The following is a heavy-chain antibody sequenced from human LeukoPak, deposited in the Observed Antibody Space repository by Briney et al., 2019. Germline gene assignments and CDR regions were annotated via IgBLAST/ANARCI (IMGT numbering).Heavy chain of an antibody. CDR3: TSTIFGVANEGNYYYYYMDV. V-gene: IGHV1-69*05. CDR1: GGTFSSYA. D-gene: IGHD3-3*01. J-gene: IGHJ6*03. Sequence: SVKVSCKASGGTFSSYAISWVRQAPGQGLEWMGRIIPIFGTANYAQKFQGRVTITTDESTSTAYMELSSLRSEDTAVYYCTSTIFGVANEGNYYYYYMDVWGKGTTVTVSS. CDR2: IIPIFGTA.